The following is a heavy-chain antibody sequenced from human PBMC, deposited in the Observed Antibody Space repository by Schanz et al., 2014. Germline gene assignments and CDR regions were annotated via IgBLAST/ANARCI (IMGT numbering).Heavy chain of an antibody. V-gene: IGHV3-23*01. D-gene: IGHD3-3*01. Sequence: EVQLLESGGALEQPWGSLRLSCAASGITFSDYAMSWVRQAPGKGLEWVSTIASGGSHTFYADSVTGRFTISGDNSKNTLFLQMNSLRVEDTAIYYCAKIWKAHHLTGRPGWSDGMDVWGHGTTVTVSS. J-gene: IGHJ6*02. CDR3: AKIWKAHHLTGRPGWSDGMDV. CDR2: IASGGSHT. CDR1: GITFSDYA.